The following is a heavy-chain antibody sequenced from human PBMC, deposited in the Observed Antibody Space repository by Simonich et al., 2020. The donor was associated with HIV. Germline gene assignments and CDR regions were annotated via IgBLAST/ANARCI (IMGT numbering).Heavy chain of an antibody. J-gene: IGHJ4*02. Sequence: EVPLVESGGGLVKPGGSLRLSCAASGFTFSSYSMNWVRQAPGKGLEWVSSISSSSTYIYYADSVKGRFNISRDNAKNPLYLQMNSLRAEDTAVYYCARDGRKGSSTSCSDYWGQGTLVTVSS. D-gene: IGHD2-2*01. CDR2: ISSSSTYI. CDR1: GFTFSSYS. CDR3: ARDGRKGSSTSCSDY. V-gene: IGHV3-21*01.